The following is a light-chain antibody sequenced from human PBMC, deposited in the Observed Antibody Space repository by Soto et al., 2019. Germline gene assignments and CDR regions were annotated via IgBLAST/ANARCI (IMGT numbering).Light chain of an antibody. V-gene: IGKV3-11*01. Sequence: EIVLTQSPATLSLSPGDRATLSCRASQSVSSYLAWYQQKPGQAPRLHIYDASNRATGIPARFSGSGSGTDFALTISSLEPEDFAVYYCQQRSSWPPWTFGQGTKVEIK. J-gene: IGKJ1*01. CDR2: DAS. CDR1: QSVSSY. CDR3: QQRSSWPPWT.